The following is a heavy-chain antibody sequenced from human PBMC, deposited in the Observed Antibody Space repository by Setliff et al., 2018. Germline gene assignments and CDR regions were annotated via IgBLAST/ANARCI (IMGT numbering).Heavy chain of an antibody. CDR1: GYSISSGHF. V-gene: IGHV4-38-2*01. J-gene: IGHJ4*02. Sequence: SETLYLTCGVSGYSISSGHFWGWIRQPPGKGLEWLGNIFHSGSTYYNPTLNSRVTVSVDTSKNQFSLKLSSVTAADTAVYYCARGTIAAAAPFDYWGQGTLVTVSS. D-gene: IGHD6-13*01. CDR2: IFHSGST. CDR3: ARGTIAAAAPFDY.